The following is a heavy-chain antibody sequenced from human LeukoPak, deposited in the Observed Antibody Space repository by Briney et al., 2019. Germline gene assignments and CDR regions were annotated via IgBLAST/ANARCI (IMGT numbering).Heavy chain of an antibody. V-gene: IGHV4-59*01. CDR1: GGSISSYY. Sequence: SETLSLTCTVSGGSISSYYWSWIRQPPGKGLEWIGYIYYSGSTNYNPSLKSRVTISVDTSKNQFSLKLSSVTAADTAVYYCARASVNYDILTGYFGYFDYWGQGTLVTVSS. J-gene: IGHJ4*02. CDR3: ARASVNYDILTGYFGYFDY. CDR2: IYYSGST. D-gene: IGHD3-9*01.